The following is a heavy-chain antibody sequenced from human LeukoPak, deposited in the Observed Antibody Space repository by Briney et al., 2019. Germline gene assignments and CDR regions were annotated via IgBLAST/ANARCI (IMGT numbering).Heavy chain of an antibody. Sequence: GGSLRLSCAASGFTFSSYGMHWVRQAPGKGLEWVAVISYDGSKKHYADSVKGRFTISRDNSKNTLNLQMNSLRVEDTAVYYCARETVTTPALDYWGQGTLVTVSS. V-gene: IGHV3-30*03. CDR1: GFTFSSYG. D-gene: IGHD4-17*01. J-gene: IGHJ4*02. CDR3: ARETVTTPALDY. CDR2: ISYDGSKK.